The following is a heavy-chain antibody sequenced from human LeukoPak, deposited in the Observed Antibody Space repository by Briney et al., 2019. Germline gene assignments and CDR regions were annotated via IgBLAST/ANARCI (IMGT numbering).Heavy chain of an antibody. Sequence: SETLSLTCTVSDGSISNYYWTWIRQPPGKGLEWIGYIYYSGSTNYNPSLKSRVTLSVDTSKNQFSLKLSSVTAADTAVYYCAREGGPYRPLDYSGQGTLVTVSS. CDR3: AREGGPYRPLDY. CDR2: IYYSGST. V-gene: IGHV4-59*12. CDR1: DGSISNYY. J-gene: IGHJ4*02.